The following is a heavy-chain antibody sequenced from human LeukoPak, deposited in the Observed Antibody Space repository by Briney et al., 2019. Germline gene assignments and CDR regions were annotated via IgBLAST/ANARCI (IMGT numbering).Heavy chain of an antibody. D-gene: IGHD6-19*01. CDR1: GFTVSSNY. V-gene: IGHV3-53*01. Sequence: GGSLRLSCAASGFTVSSNYMSWVRQAPGKVLEWVSISGGGTYYADSVKGRFTISRDNSKNTLYLQMNSLRAEDTAVYSCARMLPGGWAFDYWGQGTQVTVSS. CDR2: SGGGT. CDR3: ARMLPGGWAFDY. J-gene: IGHJ4*02.